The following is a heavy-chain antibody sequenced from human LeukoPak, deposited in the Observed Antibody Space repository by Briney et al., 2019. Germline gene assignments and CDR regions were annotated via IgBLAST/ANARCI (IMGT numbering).Heavy chain of an antibody. CDR3: ARHRWYYYDSSGYLDY. Sequence: KPSETLSLTCTVSGGSISSYYWSWIRQPPGKGLEWIGSIYYSGSTYYNPSLKSRVTISVDTSKNQFSLKLSSVTAADTAVYYCARHRWYYYDSSGYLDYWGQGTLVTVSS. J-gene: IGHJ4*02. CDR2: IYYSGST. CDR1: GGSISSYY. D-gene: IGHD3-22*01. V-gene: IGHV4-39*01.